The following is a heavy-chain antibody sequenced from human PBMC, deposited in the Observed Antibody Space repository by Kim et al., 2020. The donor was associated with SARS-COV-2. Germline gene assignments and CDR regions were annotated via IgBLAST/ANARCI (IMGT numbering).Heavy chain of an antibody. CDR2: INTNTGNP. CDR1: GYTFTSYA. J-gene: IGHJ4*02. Sequence: ASVKVSCKASGYTFTSYAMNWGRQAPGQGLEWMGWINTNTGNPTYAQGFTGRFVFSLDTSVSTAYLQISSLKAEDTAVYYCATAIYDYIWGSYRINAPVHADYWGQGTLVTVSS. V-gene: IGHV7-4-1*02. CDR3: ATAIYDYIWGSYRINAPVHADY. D-gene: IGHD3-16*02.